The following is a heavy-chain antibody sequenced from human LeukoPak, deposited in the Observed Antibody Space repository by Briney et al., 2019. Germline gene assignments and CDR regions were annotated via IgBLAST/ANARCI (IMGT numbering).Heavy chain of an antibody. V-gene: IGHV3-7*01. Sequence: GGSLRLSCAASGFTFSNYWMGWVRQAPGERLEWVANMNMDGSEKYYADSVKGRFSISRDNARNSVYLQMASLRVEDTAVYYCARDPVEWELLLDYWGQGTLVTVSS. J-gene: IGHJ4*02. CDR3: ARDPVEWELLLDY. D-gene: IGHD1-26*01. CDR2: MNMDGSEK. CDR1: GFTFSNYW.